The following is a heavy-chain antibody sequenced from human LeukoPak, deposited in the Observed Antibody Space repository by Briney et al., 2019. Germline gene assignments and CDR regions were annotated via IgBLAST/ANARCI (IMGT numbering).Heavy chain of an antibody. J-gene: IGHJ4*02. D-gene: IGHD5-24*01. CDR1: GFTFSIDW. V-gene: IGHV3-7*04. Sequence: GGSLRLSCAASGFTFSIDWMNWVRQAPGRGLEWVASIKQDGSQKFYVDSVKGRFTISRDNAENSLYLQMNSLRAEDTAVYYCARGGNNYVHFDYWGQGILVTVSS. CDR3: ARGGNNYVHFDY. CDR2: IKQDGSQK.